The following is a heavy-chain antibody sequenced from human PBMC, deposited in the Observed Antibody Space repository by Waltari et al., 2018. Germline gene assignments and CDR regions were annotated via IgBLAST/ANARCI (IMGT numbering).Heavy chain of an antibody. V-gene: IGHV3-7*01. J-gene: IGHJ4*02. CDR2: IKQDGSEK. CDR1: GFTFHSYW. Sequence: EVQLVESGGGLVQPGGSRRLSCVASGFTFHSYWMSWVSQAPGKGLEWVANIKQDGSEKYYVDSVKGRFTISRDNAKNSLYLQMNSLRAGDTALYYCVRDRGWGNYFDYWGQGTLVTVSS. D-gene: IGHD3-16*01. CDR3: VRDRGWGNYFDY.